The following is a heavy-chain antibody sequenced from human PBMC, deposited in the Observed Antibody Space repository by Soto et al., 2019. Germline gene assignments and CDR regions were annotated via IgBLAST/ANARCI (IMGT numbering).Heavy chain of an antibody. CDR3: ASYVVVPGQRWFDP. Sequence: SETLSLTCTVSGGSISSGGYYWSWIRQHPGKGLEWIGYIYYSGSTYYNPSLKSRVTISVDTSKNQFSLKLSSVTAADTAVYHCASYVVVPGQRWFDPWGQGTLVTVSS. D-gene: IGHD2-2*01. J-gene: IGHJ5*02. V-gene: IGHV4-31*03. CDR1: GGSISSGGYY. CDR2: IYYSGST.